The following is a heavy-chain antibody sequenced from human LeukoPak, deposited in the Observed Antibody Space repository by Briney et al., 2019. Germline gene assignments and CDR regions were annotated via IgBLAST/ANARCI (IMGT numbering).Heavy chain of an antibody. J-gene: IGHJ5*02. D-gene: IGHD3-10*01. CDR2: ISGRGGST. CDR3: AKVTMVRGVT. CDR1: GYTFSSYA. Sequence: GGSLRLSCKASGYTFSSYAMSWVRQAPGKGLEWVSSISGRGGSTYYGDCVKGRFTISRDNSKNTLYLQMYGLRAQDTAVYYCAKVTMVRGVTWGQGTLVTVSS. V-gene: IGHV3-23*01.